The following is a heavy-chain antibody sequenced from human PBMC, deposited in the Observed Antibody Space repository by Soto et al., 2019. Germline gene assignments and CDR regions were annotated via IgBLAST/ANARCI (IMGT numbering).Heavy chain of an antibody. V-gene: IGHV3-49*03. J-gene: IGHJ5*02. CDR3: TRDDLALGVAATVWFDP. Sequence: GGSLRLSCTASGFTFGDYAMSWFRQAPGKGLEWVGFIRSKAYGGTTEYAASVKGRFTISRDDSKSIAYLQMNSLKTEDTAMYYCTRDDLALGVAATVWFDPWGQGTLVTVSS. CDR1: GFTFGDYA. D-gene: IGHD2-15*01. CDR2: IRSKAYGGTT.